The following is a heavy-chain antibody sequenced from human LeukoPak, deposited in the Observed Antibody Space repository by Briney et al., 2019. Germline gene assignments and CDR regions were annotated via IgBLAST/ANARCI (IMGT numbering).Heavy chain of an antibody. CDR3: VSRGCSGTSCYVGSLYYFDY. D-gene: IGHD2-2*01. V-gene: IGHV3-7*03. J-gene: IGHJ4*02. CDR1: GLSFSRYW. CDR2: IKEDGSEK. Sequence: GGSLRLSCAASGLSFSRYWLTWVRQAPGKGLEWVANIKEDGSEKNYVDSVKGRFIISRDNAKNSLYLQMNSLRDEDTAVYYCVSRGCSGTSCYVGSLYYFDYWGQGTLVTVSS.